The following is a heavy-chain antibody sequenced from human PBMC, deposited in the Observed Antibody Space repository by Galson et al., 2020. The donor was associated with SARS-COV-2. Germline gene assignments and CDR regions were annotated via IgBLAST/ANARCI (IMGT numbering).Heavy chain of an antibody. CDR3: ARLGPGGSCYYDSSGYCHFDY. D-gene: IGHD3-22*01. J-gene: IGHJ4*02. CDR1: GFSLSTSGMC. CDR2: IAWDHDQ. Sequence: SGPTLVKPTQTLTLTCTFSGFSLSTSGMCVRWIRQPPAKALEWLARIAWDHDQYYSTSLKTRLTTSKDTSKNQVVLTMTNMDPVDTAMYYCARLGPGGSCYYDSSGYCHFDYWGQGTLVTVSS. V-gene: IGHV2-70*11.